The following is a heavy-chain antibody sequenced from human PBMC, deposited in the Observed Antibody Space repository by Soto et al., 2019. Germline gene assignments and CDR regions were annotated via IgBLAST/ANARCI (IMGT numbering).Heavy chain of an antibody. Sequence: GGSLRLSCAASGFTFDDYAMHWVRQVPGKGLEWVSGINWNTGSIGYADSVKGRFAISRDNAKNSLHLQMNSLRAEDTAFYYFGKDESICWYTGHFRHWGQGTLVTVS. CDR3: GKDESICWYTGHFRH. J-gene: IGHJ1*01. D-gene: IGHD6-13*01. CDR2: INWNTGSI. V-gene: IGHV3-9*01. CDR1: GFTFDDYA.